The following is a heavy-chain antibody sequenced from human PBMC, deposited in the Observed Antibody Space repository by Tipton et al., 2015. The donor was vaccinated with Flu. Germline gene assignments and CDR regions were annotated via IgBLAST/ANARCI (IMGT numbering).Heavy chain of an antibody. J-gene: IGHJ6*02. Sequence: TLSLTCTVSGDSISTTIYYWGWVRQPPGKGLEWIGSIYYSGTTYYNPSLKSRVTISVDSSKNEFSLTLASLNAADTAVYYCARDLWNDRRAYYYYGVDVWGQGTTVTVSS. D-gene: IGHD1-1*01. V-gene: IGHV4-39*07. CDR2: IYYSGTT. CDR1: GDSISTTIYY. CDR3: ARDLWNDRRAYYYYGVDV.